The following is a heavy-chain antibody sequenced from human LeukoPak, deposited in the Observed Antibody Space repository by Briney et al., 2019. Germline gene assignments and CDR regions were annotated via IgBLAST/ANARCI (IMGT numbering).Heavy chain of an antibody. D-gene: IGHD6-19*01. CDR2: VYHTGSA. CDR1: GGSISSYY. Sequence: SETLSLTCTVSGGSISSYYWSWIRQHPGKGLEWIGYVYHTGSAYYNSSLKSRTTISVDTSKNQFSLKLSSVTAADTAVYYCARRVAVAGEFDYWGQGTLVTVSS. J-gene: IGHJ4*02. CDR3: ARRVAVAGEFDY. V-gene: IGHV4-59*08.